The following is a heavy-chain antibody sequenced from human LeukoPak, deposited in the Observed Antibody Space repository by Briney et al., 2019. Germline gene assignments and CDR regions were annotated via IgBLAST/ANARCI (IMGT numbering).Heavy chain of an antibody. D-gene: IGHD1-26*01. CDR2: ISYDGSNK. J-gene: IGHJ4*02. Sequence: SCKASGGTFSSYAMHWVRQAPGKGLEWAAVISYDGSNKYYADSVKGRFTISRDNSKNTLYLQMNSLRAEDTAVYYCARSGVGPFDYWGQGTLVTVSS. CDR3: ARSGVGPFDY. V-gene: IGHV3-30*04. CDR1: GGTFSSYA.